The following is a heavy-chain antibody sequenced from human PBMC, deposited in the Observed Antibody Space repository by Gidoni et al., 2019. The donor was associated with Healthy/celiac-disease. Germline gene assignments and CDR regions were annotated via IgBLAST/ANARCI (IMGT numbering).Heavy chain of an antibody. Sequence: EVQLLESGGVVVQPGGALRLSCAASGLAFDGYAMHWVRQAPGKGLEWVSLSSWDGGSTYYADSVKGRFTVSRDNSKDSLYLQVNSLRAEDTALYYCAKDLFPGIAVAGTLDYWGQGTLVTVSS. D-gene: IGHD6-19*01. CDR2: SSWDGGST. CDR3: AKDLFPGIAVAGTLDY. J-gene: IGHJ4*02. CDR1: GLAFDGYA. V-gene: IGHV3-43D*03.